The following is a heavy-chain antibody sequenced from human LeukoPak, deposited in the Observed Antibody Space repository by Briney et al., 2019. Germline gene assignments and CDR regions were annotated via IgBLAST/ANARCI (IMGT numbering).Heavy chain of an antibody. J-gene: IGHJ1*01. D-gene: IGHD2-2*02. Sequence: PGGSLRLSCEVTGFTFSSYWMDWVRQAPGKGLEWVANVKEDGSEKYYVESVKGRFTISRDNDKNSLYLQMGSLRADDTAVYYCVTDRYCRSSTCYSVPAYFRYWGQGTLVTVSS. CDR1: GFTFSSYW. V-gene: IGHV3-7*01. CDR2: VKEDGSEK. CDR3: VTDRYCRSSTCYSVPAYFRY.